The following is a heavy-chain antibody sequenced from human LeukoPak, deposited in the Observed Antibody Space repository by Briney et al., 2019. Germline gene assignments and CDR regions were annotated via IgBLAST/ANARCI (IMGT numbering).Heavy chain of an antibody. CDR3: ARDRSRSGDDYKLDY. V-gene: IGHV3-7*01. CDR2: IKEDGSEK. Sequence: GGSLRLSCAASGFTLSSYWMSWVRQAPGKGLEWVANIKEDGSEKHYIDSVKGRFTISRDNAKNSLYLLMNSLRPEDTAVYYCARDRSRSGDDYKLDYWGQGTLVTVSS. J-gene: IGHJ4*02. D-gene: IGHD5-12*01. CDR1: GFTLSSYW.